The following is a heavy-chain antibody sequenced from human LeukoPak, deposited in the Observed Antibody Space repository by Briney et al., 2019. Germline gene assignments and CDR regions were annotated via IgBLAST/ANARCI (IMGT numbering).Heavy chain of an antibody. J-gene: IGHJ5*02. CDR2: IIPIFGTA. D-gene: IGHD1-26*01. Sequence: GASVKVSCKASGGTFSSYAISWVRQAPGQGLEWMGRIIPIFGTANYAQKFQGRVTITTDESTSTAYMELSSLRSEDTAVYYCARDSAGGSYFRWFDPWGQGTLVTVSS. CDR3: ARDSAGGSYFRWFDP. V-gene: IGHV1-69*05. CDR1: GGTFSSYA.